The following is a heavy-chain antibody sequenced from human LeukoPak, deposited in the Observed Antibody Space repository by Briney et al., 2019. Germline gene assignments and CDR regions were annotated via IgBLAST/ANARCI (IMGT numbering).Heavy chain of an antibody. CDR1: GFILSTYS. CDR3: ARDSKNRYDFLGRYWFFDL. D-gene: IGHD3/OR15-3a*01. J-gene: IGHJ2*01. CDR2: ISGSGASYL. Sequence: GGSLRLSCAASGFILSTYSMNWVRLTPGKRLEWVSYISGSGASYLFYTDSVKGRFTISRDNAQNSVFLEMNTLRAEDTGLYYCARDSKNRYDFLGRYWFFDLWGRGTLVTVSS. V-gene: IGHV3-21*01.